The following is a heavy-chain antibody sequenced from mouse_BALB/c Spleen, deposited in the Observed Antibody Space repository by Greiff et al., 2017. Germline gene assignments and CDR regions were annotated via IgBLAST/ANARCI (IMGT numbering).Heavy chain of an antibody. D-gene: IGHD2-1*01. CDR3: ARGDKGNPFDY. Sequence: QVQLKQSGAELVKPGASVKLSCKASGYTFPSYWMYWVKQRPGKGLEWIGEINPSNGRTNYNEKFKSKATLTVDKSSSTAYMQLSSLTSEDSAVYYFARGDKGNPFDYWGQGTTLTVSS. J-gene: IGHJ2*01. V-gene: IGHV1S81*02. CDR1: GYTFPSYW. CDR2: INPSNGRT.